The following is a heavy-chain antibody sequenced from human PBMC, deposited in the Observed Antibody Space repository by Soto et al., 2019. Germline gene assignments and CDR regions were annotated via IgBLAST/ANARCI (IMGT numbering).Heavy chain of an antibody. D-gene: IGHD6-13*01. V-gene: IGHV3-9*01. Sequence: EVQLVESGGGLVQPCRSLRLSSAASGFTFEDYAMHWFRQAPGKGLEWVSGISWNSGSIGYADSVKGRFTISRDNAKKSLYLQMNSLRAEDTALYYCVKDYGEGLSYSSSWYYFDYWGQGTLVTVSS. J-gene: IGHJ4*02. CDR2: ISWNSGSI. CDR3: VKDYGEGLSYSSSWYYFDY. CDR1: GFTFEDYA.